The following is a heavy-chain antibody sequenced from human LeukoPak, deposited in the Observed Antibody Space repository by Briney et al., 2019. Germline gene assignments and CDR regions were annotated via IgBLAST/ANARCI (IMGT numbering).Heavy chain of an antibody. D-gene: IGHD3-10*01. CDR2: INQDVTEK. J-gene: IGHJ4*02. CDR1: GFTFTTYW. Sequence: GGSLRLSCAASGFTFTTYWLGWVRQPPGKGLEWVANINQDVTEKYYVDSVKGRFTISRDNAKNSLYLQMNSLRVEDTAVYYCAKVAKYYYGSETYYFFEHWGQGTPVTASS. V-gene: IGHV3-7*01. CDR3: AKVAKYYYGSETYYFFEH.